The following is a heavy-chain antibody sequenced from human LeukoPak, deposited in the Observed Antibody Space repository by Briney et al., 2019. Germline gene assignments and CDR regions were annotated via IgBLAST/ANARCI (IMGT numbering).Heavy chain of an antibody. Sequence: GGSLRLSCVASGFTFSDYWMTWVRQAPGKGLERVANINKDGGEKYYMEPVKGRFTISRDNAKNSLYLQMNSLTVEDTAVYYCARDMGWQQFDQWGQGTLVTVSS. CDR3: ARDMGWQQFDQ. CDR2: INKDGGEK. D-gene: IGHD5-24*01. V-gene: IGHV3-7*01. J-gene: IGHJ4*02. CDR1: GFTFSDYW.